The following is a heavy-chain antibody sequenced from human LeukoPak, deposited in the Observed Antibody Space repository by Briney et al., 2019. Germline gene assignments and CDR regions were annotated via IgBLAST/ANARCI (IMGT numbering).Heavy chain of an antibody. J-gene: IGHJ6*02. D-gene: IGHD5-18*01. CDR1: GGSISSGGYS. V-gene: IGHV4-30-2*01. CDR3: ARGAAMEPYYYYGMDV. CDR2: IYHSGST. Sequence: SETLSLTCAVCGGSISSGGYSWSWIRQPPGKGLEWIGYIYHSGSTYYNPSLKSRVTISVDRSKNQFSLKLSSVTAADTAVYYCARGAAMEPYYYYGMDVWGQGTTVTVSS.